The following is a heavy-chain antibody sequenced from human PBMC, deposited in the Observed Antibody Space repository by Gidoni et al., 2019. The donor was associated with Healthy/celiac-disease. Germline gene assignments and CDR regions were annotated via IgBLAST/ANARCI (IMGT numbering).Heavy chain of an antibody. CDR2: INHSGST. J-gene: IGHJ6*02. Sequence: QVQLQQWGAGLLKPSETLSLTCAVYGGSFSGYYWRWIRQPPGKWLEWIGEINHSGSTNYNPSLKSRVTISVDTAKNQFSLKLSSVTAADTAVYYCARGLRFLEWLPEYYYYGMDVWGQGTTVTVSS. D-gene: IGHD3-3*01. CDR1: GGSFSGYY. V-gene: IGHV4-34*01. CDR3: ARGLRFLEWLPEYYYYGMDV.